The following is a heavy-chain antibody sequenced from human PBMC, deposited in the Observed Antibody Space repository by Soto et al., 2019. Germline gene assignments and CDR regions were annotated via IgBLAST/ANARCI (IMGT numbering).Heavy chain of an antibody. V-gene: IGHV3-23*01. CDR2: ISANGQGI. Sequence: GGSLRLSCAASGFTFNNYAMSWVRQAPGKGLEWVSAISANGQGIYYADSVKGRFIISRDNSKNTVFLHMDSLTAEDTAVYYCAKDRDYPRDYFHYWGQGTLVTVSS. D-gene: IGHD3-10*01. CDR3: AKDRDYPRDYFHY. J-gene: IGHJ4*02. CDR1: GFTFNNYA.